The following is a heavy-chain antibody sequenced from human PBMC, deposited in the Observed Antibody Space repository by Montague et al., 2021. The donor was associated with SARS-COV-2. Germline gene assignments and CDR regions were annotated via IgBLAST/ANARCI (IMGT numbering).Heavy chain of an antibody. CDR3: ARYRRRFAGIYDTYYDYGLDV. D-gene: IGHD3-22*01. V-gene: IGHV4-34*01. CDR1: GGSFSVYY. CDR2: INQSGST. Sequence: SETLSLTCAVYGGSFSVYYWTWIRQPPGKGLEWIGQINQSGSTKYNPSLKSRVTISIDTSKNQFSLKMTSMTAADTAVYYCARYRRRFAGIYDTYYDYGLDVWGQGTTVTVSS. J-gene: IGHJ6*02.